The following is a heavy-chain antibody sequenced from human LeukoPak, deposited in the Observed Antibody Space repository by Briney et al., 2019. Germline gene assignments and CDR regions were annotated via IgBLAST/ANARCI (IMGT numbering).Heavy chain of an antibody. CDR2: IKEDGSEK. D-gene: IGHD6-19*01. CDR1: GFTFGNHW. CDR3: ARGSGWFLY. J-gene: IGHJ4*02. Sequence: PGGSLILSCAASGFTFGNHWMTWVRQAPGKGLEWVATIKEDGSEKYYVDSVKGRFTISRDNAKSSLYLQMNSLRAEDMALYYCARGSGWFLYWGQGTLVTVSS. V-gene: IGHV3-7*04.